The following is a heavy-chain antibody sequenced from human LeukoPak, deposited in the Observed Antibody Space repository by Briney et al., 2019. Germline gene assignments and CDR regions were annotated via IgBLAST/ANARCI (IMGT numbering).Heavy chain of an antibody. CDR2: TDGGTT. Sequence: TDGGTTDYAAPMKGRFTISRDDSKNTLYLQMNSLKTEDTAVYYCTTDLFPLAYDFWSGYYTPWGQGTLVTVSS. CDR3: TTDLFPLAYDFWSGYYTP. V-gene: IGHV3-15*01. J-gene: IGHJ5*02. D-gene: IGHD3-3*01.